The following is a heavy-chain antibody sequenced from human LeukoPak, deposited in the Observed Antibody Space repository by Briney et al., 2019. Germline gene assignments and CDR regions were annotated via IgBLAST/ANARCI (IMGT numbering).Heavy chain of an antibody. Sequence: PSETLSLTCAVSGGSISSSNWWSWIRQPAGKGLEWIGRIYTSGSTNYNPSLKSRVTMSVDTSKNQFSLKLSSVTAADTAVYYCASGGYSGYDSPDYWGQGTLVTVSS. CDR1: GGSISSSNW. CDR3: ASGGYSGYDSPDY. CDR2: IYTSGST. D-gene: IGHD5-12*01. J-gene: IGHJ4*02. V-gene: IGHV4-4*07.